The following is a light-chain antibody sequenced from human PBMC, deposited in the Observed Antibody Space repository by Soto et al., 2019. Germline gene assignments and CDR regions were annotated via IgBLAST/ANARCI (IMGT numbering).Light chain of an antibody. CDR2: AAS. J-gene: IGKJ5*01. V-gene: IGKV1-9*01. Sequence: IQLTQSPSSLSASVGDRVTFTCRASEDISSYSVWYQQKPGAAPKLLIYAASALHSGVPSRFSGSGSGTDFTLTISSLHPEDFAVYFCQQFKNYPITFGQGTRLQIK. CDR3: QQFKNYPIT. CDR1: EDISSY.